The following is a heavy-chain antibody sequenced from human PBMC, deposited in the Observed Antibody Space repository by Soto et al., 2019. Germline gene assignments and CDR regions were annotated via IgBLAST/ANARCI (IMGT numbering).Heavy chain of an antibody. D-gene: IGHD2-15*01. V-gene: IGHV4-30-4*01. J-gene: IGHJ1*01. CDR2: IYYSGST. CDR3: ARVDCSGGSCFTPSYVQH. Sequence: QVQLQESGPGLVKPSQTLSLTCTVSGGSISSGDYYWSWIRQPPGKGLEWIGYIYYSGSTYYNPSLKSRVTISVDTSKNQFSLKLSSVTAADTAVYYCARVDCSGGSCFTPSYVQHWGQGTLVTVSS. CDR1: GGSISSGDYY.